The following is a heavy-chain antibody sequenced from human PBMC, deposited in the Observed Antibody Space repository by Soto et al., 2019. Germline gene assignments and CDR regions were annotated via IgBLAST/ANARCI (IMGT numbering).Heavy chain of an antibody. D-gene: IGHD3-10*01. Sequence: QVHLVQSVAEVKKPGASVKISCEASGYPFSDYAIHWVRQAPGQRLEWMGRINAGNGNTEYSQPFQGRLTITRDSSARTAFMELGSLTSDDSAVYFCARDRDRGDYYYYYMDVWGRGTTVIVSS. CDR1: GYPFSDYA. J-gene: IGHJ6*03. CDR3: ARDRDRGDYYYYYMDV. V-gene: IGHV1-3*01. CDR2: INAGNGNT.